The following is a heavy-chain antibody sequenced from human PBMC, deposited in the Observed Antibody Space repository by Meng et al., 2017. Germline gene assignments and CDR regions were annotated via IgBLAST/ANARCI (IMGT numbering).Heavy chain of an antibody. Sequence: PAAGPGPGKPSGPLALTCAGPGGYISHRNWWSWVRQPPGKGLEWIGEIYHSGSNNYNPSLKSRVTISVDKSKNQFSLKLSSVTAADTAVYYCARWSIYCSGGSCYSFDYWGQGTLVTVSS. CDR1: GGYISHRNW. V-gene: IGHV4-4*02. CDR2: IYHSGSN. CDR3: ARWSIYCSGGSCYSFDY. J-gene: IGHJ4*02. D-gene: IGHD2-15*01.